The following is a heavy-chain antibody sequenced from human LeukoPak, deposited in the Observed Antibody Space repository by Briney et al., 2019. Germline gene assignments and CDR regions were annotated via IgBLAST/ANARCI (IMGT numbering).Heavy chain of an antibody. Sequence: GESLKISCKGSGYSFTNYWIGWVRQMPGKGLEWMGIIYPGDSDTRYSPSFQGQVTISADKSISTAYLQWSSLKASDTAMYYCARSPRPLXAAXPSSSFWLDPWGQGTQVTVSS. CDR1: GYSFTNYW. D-gene: IGHD6-6*01. V-gene: IGHV5-51*01. J-gene: IGHJ5*02. CDR3: ARSPRPLXAAXPSSSFWLDP. CDR2: IYPGDSDT.